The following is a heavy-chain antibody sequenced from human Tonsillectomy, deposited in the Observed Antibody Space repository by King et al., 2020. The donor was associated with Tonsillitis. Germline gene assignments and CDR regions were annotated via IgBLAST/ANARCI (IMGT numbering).Heavy chain of an antibody. CDR2: VYYSGST. J-gene: IGHJ4*02. Sequence: QLQESGPGLVKPSETLSLTCTVSADSISGSSYYWGWIRQPPGKGLEWIGTVYYSGSTYYNPSLKSRVTISVDTSKNQFSLKVSSVTAADTAVYYCARPYDSSGYYQFDYWGQGTLVTVSS. CDR3: ARPYDSSGYYQFDY. D-gene: IGHD3-22*01. V-gene: IGHV4-39*01. CDR1: ADSISGSSYY.